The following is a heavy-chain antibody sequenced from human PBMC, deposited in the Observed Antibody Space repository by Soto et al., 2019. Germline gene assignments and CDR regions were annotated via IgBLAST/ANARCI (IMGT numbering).Heavy chain of an antibody. CDR2: IIPIFGTA. CDR1: GGTFSSYA. CDR3: ARKNHGGNYYYYYSMAV. V-gene: IGHV1-69*12. J-gene: IGHJ6*04. Sequence: QVQLVQSGAEVKKPGSSVKVSCKASGGTFSSYAISWVRQSPGQGLEWMGGIIPIFGTANYAQKFQGRVTITADESTSTAYMELSGLISEDTALYYCARKNHGGNYYYYYSMAVMGKGTTVTVSS. D-gene: IGHD2-15*01.